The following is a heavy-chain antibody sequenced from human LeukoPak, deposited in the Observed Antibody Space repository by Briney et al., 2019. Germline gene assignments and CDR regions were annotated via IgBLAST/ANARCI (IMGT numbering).Heavy chain of an antibody. CDR3: ARVDTAMGSLDY. V-gene: IGHV3-33*08. D-gene: IGHD5-18*01. CDR1: GFTFSNAW. CDR2: IWYDGSNK. Sequence: GGSLRLSCAASGFTFSNAWMSWVRQAPGKGLEGVAIIWYDGSNKNYVDSVKGRFTISRDNGKNTLYLQMNSLRAEDTAVYYCARVDTAMGSLDYWGQGILVTVSS. J-gene: IGHJ4*02.